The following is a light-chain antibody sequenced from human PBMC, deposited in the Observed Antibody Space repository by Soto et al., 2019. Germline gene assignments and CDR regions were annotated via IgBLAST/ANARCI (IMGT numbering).Light chain of an antibody. CDR1: QSISDF. V-gene: IGKV3-20*01. J-gene: IGKJ1*01. CDR2: GAS. Sequence: ELVLTQSPGTLSLSPGERAALSCRASQSISDFLAWYQQKPGQAPRLLIYGASNRATGIPDRFSGSGSGTDFTLTISRLEPEDFAVYYCQQYGSSGTFGQGTKVDIK. CDR3: QQYGSSGT.